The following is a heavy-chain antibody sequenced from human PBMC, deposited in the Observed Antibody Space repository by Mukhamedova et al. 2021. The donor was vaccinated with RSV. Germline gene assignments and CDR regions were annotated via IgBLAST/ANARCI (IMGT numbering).Heavy chain of an antibody. J-gene: IGHJ6*02. D-gene: IGHD3-3*01. Sequence: KSRVTISVDTSKNQFSLKRSSVTAADTAVYYCARDPTLFWSGYYYYYGMDVWGQGTTVTVSS. V-gene: IGHV4-59*01. CDR3: ARDPTLFWSGYYYYYGMDV.